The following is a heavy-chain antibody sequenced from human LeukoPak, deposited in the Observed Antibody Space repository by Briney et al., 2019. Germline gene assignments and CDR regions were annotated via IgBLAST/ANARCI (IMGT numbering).Heavy chain of an antibody. J-gene: IGHJ6*03. CDR2: ISGSGGST. D-gene: IGHD3-10*01. V-gene: IGHV3-23*01. CDR3: AKGPKPVAISMVRGVRSYYYYMDV. Sequence: GGSLRLSCAASGFYFANYAMSWVRQAPGKGLEWVSVISGSGGSTYYADSVKGRFTISRGNSKNTLYLQMNSLRAEDTAVYYCAKGPKPVAISMVRGVRSYYYYMDVWGKGTTVTISS. CDR1: GFYFANYA.